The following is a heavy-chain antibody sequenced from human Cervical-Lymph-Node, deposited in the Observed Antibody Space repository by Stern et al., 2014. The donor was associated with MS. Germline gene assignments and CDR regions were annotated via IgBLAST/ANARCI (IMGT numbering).Heavy chain of an antibody. D-gene: IGHD3-3*01. V-gene: IGHV2-70*04. CDR1: GFSLSTSGMR. CDR3: ARSPPYYEFWNDYYYFDY. J-gene: IGHJ4*02. CDR2: IDLDDDK. Sequence: QITLKESGPALVKPTQTLTLTCIFSGFSLSTSGMRVSWIRQPPGKALEWLARIDLDDDKFYSTSLKTRLTISKDTSKNQVVLTMTNMDPVDTATYYCARSPPYYEFWNDYYYFDYWGQGTLVAVSS.